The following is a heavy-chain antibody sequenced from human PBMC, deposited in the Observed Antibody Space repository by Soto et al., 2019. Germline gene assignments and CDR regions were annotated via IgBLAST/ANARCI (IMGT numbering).Heavy chain of an antibody. J-gene: IGHJ4*02. Sequence: QVQLQQWGAGLLKPSETLSLTCAVYGGSFSGYYWSWIRQPPGKGLEWIGEINHSGSTNYNQSLKSRVTISVDTSKNQFSLKLSSVTAADTAVYYCARVRHILTGYYPDYFDYWGQGTLVTVSS. CDR3: ARVRHILTGYYPDYFDY. D-gene: IGHD3-9*01. V-gene: IGHV4-34*01. CDR2: INHSGST. CDR1: GGSFSGYY.